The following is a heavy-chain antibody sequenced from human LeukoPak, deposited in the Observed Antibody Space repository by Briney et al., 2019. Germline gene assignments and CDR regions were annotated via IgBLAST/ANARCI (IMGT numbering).Heavy chain of an antibody. V-gene: IGHV4-59*01. CDR2: IYYSGST. CDR1: GGSISSYY. D-gene: IGHD1-14*01. CDR3: ARDEPLSMAFDI. J-gene: IGHJ3*02. Sequence: SETLSLTCTVSGGSISSYYWSWIRQPPGKGLEWIGYIYYSGSTNYNPSLKSRVTISVDTSKNQFSLKLSSVTAADTAVYYCARDEPLSMAFDIWGQGTMVTVSS.